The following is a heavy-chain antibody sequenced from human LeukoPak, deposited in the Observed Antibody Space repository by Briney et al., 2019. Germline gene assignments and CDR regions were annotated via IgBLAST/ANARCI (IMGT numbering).Heavy chain of an antibody. J-gene: IGHJ3*02. CDR1: GGSISSYY. D-gene: IGHD6-13*01. V-gene: IGHV4-59*08. CDR2: IYYSGST. CDR3: ARHSITAGTEYAFDI. Sequence: SETLSLTCTVPGGSISSYYWSWIRQPPGKGLEWLGYIYYSGSTNYNPSLKSRVTISVDTSKNQFSLKLSSVTAADTAVYYCARHSITAGTEYAFDIWGQGTMVTVSS.